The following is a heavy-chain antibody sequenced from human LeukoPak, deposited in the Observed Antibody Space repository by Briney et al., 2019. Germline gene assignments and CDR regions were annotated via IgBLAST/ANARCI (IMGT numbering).Heavy chain of an antibody. CDR2: INPNSGGT. Sequence: GASVKVSCKASGYTFTGYYMHWVRQAPGQGLEWMGWINPNSGGTNYAQKFQGWVTMTRDTSISTAYMELSRLRSDDTAVYYCARVVATTGYRYYYYYMDVWGKGTTVTVSS. V-gene: IGHV1-2*04. J-gene: IGHJ6*03. D-gene: IGHD5-12*01. CDR3: ARVVATTGYRYYYYYMDV. CDR1: GYTFTGYY.